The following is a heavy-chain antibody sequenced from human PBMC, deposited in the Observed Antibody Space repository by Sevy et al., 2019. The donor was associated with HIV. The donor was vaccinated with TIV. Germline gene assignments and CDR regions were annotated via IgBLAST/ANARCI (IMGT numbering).Heavy chain of an antibody. V-gene: IGHV3-21*01. CDR1: GFTFSSYS. Sequence: GGSLRLSCAASGFTFSSYSMNWVRQAPGKGLEWVSSISSSSSYIYFADSVKGRFTISRDNAKNSLYLQMNSLRAEDTAVYYCARVATYYDLDAFDIWGQGTMVTVSS. CDR2: ISSSSSYI. CDR3: ARVATYYDLDAFDI. J-gene: IGHJ3*02. D-gene: IGHD3-22*01.